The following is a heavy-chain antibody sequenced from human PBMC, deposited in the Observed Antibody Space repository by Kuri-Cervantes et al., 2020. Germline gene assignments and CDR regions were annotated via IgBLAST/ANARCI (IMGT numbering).Heavy chain of an antibody. CDR3: VASDCSSTSCYLPYYYYMDV. CDR1: GFTLGDYA. J-gene: IGHJ6*03. Sequence: GESLKISCTASGFTLGDYAMSWVRQAPGKGLEWVGFIRSKAYGGTTEYAASVKGRFTISRDDSKSIAYLQMNSLKTEDTAVYYAVASDCSSTSCYLPYYYYMDVWGKGTTVTVSS. D-gene: IGHD2-2*01. V-gene: IGHV3-49*04. CDR2: IRSKAYGGTT.